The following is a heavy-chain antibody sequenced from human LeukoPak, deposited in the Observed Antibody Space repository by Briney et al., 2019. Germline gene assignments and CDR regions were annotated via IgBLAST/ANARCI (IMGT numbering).Heavy chain of an antibody. CDR2: IYYSGST. CDR3: ARDGGSGWQNDAFDI. CDR1: GGSISSGDYY. V-gene: IGHV4-30-4*01. Sequence: SQTLSLTCTVSGGSISSGDYYWSWIRQPPGKGLEWIGYIYYSGSTYYNPSLKSRVTISVDTSKNQFSLKLSSVTAADTAVYYCARDGGSGWQNDAFDIWGQGTMVTVSS. D-gene: IGHD6-19*01. J-gene: IGHJ3*02.